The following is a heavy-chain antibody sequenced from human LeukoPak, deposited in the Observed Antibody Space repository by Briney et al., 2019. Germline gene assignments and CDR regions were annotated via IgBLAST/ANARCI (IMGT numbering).Heavy chain of an antibody. CDR3: ARQVVVTGYYYGMDV. CDR1: GGSISSYY. V-gene: IGHV4-59*08. CDR2: IYYSGST. J-gene: IGHJ6*02. Sequence: SETLSLTCTVSGGSISSYYWSWIRQPPGKGPECIGYIYYSGSTNYNPSLKSRVTISVDTSKNQFSLKLSSVTAADTAVYYCARQVVVTGYYYGMDVWGQGTTVTVSS. D-gene: IGHD2-21*02.